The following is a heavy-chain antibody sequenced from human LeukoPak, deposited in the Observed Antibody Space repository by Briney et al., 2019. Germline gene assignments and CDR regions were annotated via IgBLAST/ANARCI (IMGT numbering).Heavy chain of an antibody. D-gene: IGHD3-22*01. CDR1: GFTFSSYS. V-gene: IGHV3-21*04. Sequence: NPGGSLRLSCAASGFTFSSYSMNWVRQAPGKGLEWVSSISSSSYIYYADSVKGRFTISRDNAKNSLYLQMNSLRAEDTAVYYCAKDNRVVVHTTFFDYWGQGTLVTVSS. J-gene: IGHJ4*02. CDR2: ISSSSYI. CDR3: AKDNRVVVHTTFFDY.